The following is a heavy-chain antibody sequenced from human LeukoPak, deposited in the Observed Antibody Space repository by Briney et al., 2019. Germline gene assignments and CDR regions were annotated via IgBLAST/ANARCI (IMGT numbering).Heavy chain of an antibody. Sequence: PSETLSLTCTVSGGSISSSSYYWGWIRQPPGKGLEWIGSIYYSGSTYYNPSLKSRVTISVDTSKNQFSLKLSSVTAADTAVYYCASSSGYYYNAFDTWGQGTMVTVSS. CDR1: GGSISSSSYY. CDR2: IYYSGST. V-gene: IGHV4-39*01. CDR3: ASSSGYYYNAFDT. J-gene: IGHJ3*02. D-gene: IGHD3-22*01.